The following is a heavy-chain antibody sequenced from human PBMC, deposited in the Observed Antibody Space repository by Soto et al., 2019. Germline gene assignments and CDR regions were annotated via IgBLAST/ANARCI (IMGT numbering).Heavy chain of an antibody. Sequence: QLQLQESGPGLVKPSETLSLTCTVSGGSISSSSYYWGWIRQPPGKGLEWIGSIYYSGSTYYNPSLKSRVTISVDTSKNQFSLKLSSVTAADTAVYYCASRLVAYYMDVWGKGTTVTVSS. CDR2: IYYSGST. V-gene: IGHV4-39*01. J-gene: IGHJ6*03. D-gene: IGHD5-12*01. CDR3: ASRLVAYYMDV. CDR1: GGSISSSSYY.